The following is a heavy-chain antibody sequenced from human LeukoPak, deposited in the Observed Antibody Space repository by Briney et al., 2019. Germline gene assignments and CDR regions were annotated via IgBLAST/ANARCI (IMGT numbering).Heavy chain of an antibody. J-gene: IGHJ4*02. V-gene: IGHV1-2*02. CDR3: ASAIGGSWHFDY. CDR2: INPNNGGS. Sequence: ASVKVSCKASGYTFTDYYMHWVRQAPGQGLGWMGWINPNNGGSKYVQKFQGRVTMTRDTSISTAYMELSSLRSDDTAVYYCASAIGGSWHFDYWGQGTLVTVSS. CDR1: GYTFTDYY. D-gene: IGHD6-13*01.